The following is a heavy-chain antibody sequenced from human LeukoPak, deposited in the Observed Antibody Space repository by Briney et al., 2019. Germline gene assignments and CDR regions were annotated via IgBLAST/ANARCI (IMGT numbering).Heavy chain of an antibody. Sequence: SETLSLTCAVYGGSFSGYYWSWIRQPPGKGLEWIGEINHSGSTNYNPSLKSRVTISVDTSKNQFSLKLSSVTAADTAVYYCARGAWRRGDGYNQINRYYFDYWGQGTLVTVSS. V-gene: IGHV4-34*01. D-gene: IGHD5-24*01. CDR2: INHSGST. CDR3: ARGAWRRGDGYNQINRYYFDY. CDR1: GGSFSGYY. J-gene: IGHJ4*02.